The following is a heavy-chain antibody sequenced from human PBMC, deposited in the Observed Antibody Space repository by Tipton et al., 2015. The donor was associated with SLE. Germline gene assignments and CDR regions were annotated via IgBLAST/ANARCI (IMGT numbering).Heavy chain of an antibody. V-gene: IGHV4-30-2*02. Sequence: TLSLTCAVSGAPISNGGYSWSWLRQPPGKGLEYIGFIYHGGSTYYNPSLKSRVTISVDTSKNQFSLKLSSVTAADTAVYYCARGYQLPLGPYYYYYMDVWGKGTTVTVSS. CDR2: IYHGGST. J-gene: IGHJ6*03. CDR1: GAPISNGGYS. D-gene: IGHD2-2*01. CDR3: ARGYQLPLGPYYYYYMDV.